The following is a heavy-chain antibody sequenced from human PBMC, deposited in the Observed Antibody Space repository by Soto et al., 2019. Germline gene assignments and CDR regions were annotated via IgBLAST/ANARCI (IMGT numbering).Heavy chain of an antibody. V-gene: IGHV3-53*01. J-gene: IGHJ6*02. Sequence: GGSLRLSCAASGFTVSSNYMSWVRQAPGKGLEWVSVIYSGGSTYYAASVKGRFTISRDNSKNTLYLQMNSLRAEDTAVYYCARDFPYYDFWSGYYTVDYYVMDVWGQGTTVTVSS. CDR1: GFTVSSNY. CDR3: ARDFPYYDFWSGYYTVDYYVMDV. D-gene: IGHD3-3*01. CDR2: IYSGGST.